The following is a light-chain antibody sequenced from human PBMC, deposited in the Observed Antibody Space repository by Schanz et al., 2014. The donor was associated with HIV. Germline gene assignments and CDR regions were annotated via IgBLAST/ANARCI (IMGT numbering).Light chain of an antibody. J-gene: IGKJ2*01. V-gene: IGKV1-5*03. CDR1: QSISSS. Sequence: DIQMTQSPSSLSASVGDRVTITCRASQSISSSLAWYQQKSGKAPKLLIYKESSLESGVPSRFSGSGSGTDFTLTISSLQPDDFATYYCQQYNSHLYTFGQGTKLEIK. CDR3: QQYNSHLYT. CDR2: KES.